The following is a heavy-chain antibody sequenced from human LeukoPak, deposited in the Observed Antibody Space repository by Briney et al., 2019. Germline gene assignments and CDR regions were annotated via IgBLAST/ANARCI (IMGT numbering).Heavy chain of an antibody. CDR3: ARGFSIQLWNYYYYMDV. J-gene: IGHJ6*03. Sequence: GASVKVSCKASGYTFTSYDINWVRQATGQGLEWMGWMNPNSGNTGYAQKFQGRVTMTRNTSISTAYMELSSLRSEDTAVYYCARGFSIQLWNYYYYMDVWGKGTTVTISS. CDR1: GYTFTSYD. D-gene: IGHD5-18*01. V-gene: IGHV1-8*01. CDR2: MNPNSGNT.